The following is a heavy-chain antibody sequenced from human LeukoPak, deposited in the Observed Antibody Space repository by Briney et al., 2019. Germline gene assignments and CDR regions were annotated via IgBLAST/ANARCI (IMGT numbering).Heavy chain of an antibody. J-gene: IGHJ4*02. D-gene: IGHD5-18*01. Sequence: ASVTVSCKASGYTFTGYYMHWVRQAPGQGLEWMGWINPNSGGTNYAQKFQGRVTMTRDTSISTAYMELSRLGSDDTAVYYCARELDTAMADYFDYWGQGTLVTVSS. CDR1: GYTFTGYY. CDR2: INPNSGGT. V-gene: IGHV1-2*02. CDR3: ARELDTAMADYFDY.